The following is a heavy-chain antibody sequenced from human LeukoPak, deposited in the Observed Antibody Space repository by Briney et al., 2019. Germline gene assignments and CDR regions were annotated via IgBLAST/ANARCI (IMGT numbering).Heavy chain of an antibody. CDR1: GGSISSYY. J-gene: IGHJ4*02. Sequence: KPSETLSLTCTVSGGSISSYYWSWIRQPPGKGLEWIGYIYYSGSTNYNPSLKSRVTISVDTSKNQFSLKLSSVTAADTAVYYCAMTIVGATGGDYWGQGTLATVSS. CDR2: IYYSGST. V-gene: IGHV4-59*01. D-gene: IGHD1-26*01. CDR3: AMTIVGATGGDY.